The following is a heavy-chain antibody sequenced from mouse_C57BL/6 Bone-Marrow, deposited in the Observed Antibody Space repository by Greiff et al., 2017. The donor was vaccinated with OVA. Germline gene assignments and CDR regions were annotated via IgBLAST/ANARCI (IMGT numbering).Heavy chain of an antibody. D-gene: IGHD3-1*01. V-gene: IGHV1-64*01. CDR2: IHPNSGST. J-gene: IGHJ4*01. Sequence: QVQLQQPGAELVKPGASVKLSCKASGYTFTSYWMHWVKQRPGQGLEWIGMIHPNSGSTNYNEKFKSKATLTVDKSSSTAYMQLSSLTSEDSAVYYGARGGQLPLAMDYWGQGTSVTVSS. CDR1: GYTFTSYW. CDR3: ARGGQLPLAMDY.